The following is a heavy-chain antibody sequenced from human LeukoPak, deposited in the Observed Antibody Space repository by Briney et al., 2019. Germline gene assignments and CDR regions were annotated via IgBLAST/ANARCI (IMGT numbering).Heavy chain of an antibody. Sequence: PGGSLRLSCAVSGFTFSSYGMHWVRQAPAKGLKGGAVISYDGSNKYYADSVKGRFTISRDNSKNTLYLQMNSLRAEDTAVYHCATRGYSYGPVDYWGQGTLVTVSS. J-gene: IGHJ4*02. CDR3: ATRGYSYGPVDY. CDR2: ISYDGSNK. CDR1: GFTFSSYG. V-gene: IGHV3-30*03. D-gene: IGHD5-18*01.